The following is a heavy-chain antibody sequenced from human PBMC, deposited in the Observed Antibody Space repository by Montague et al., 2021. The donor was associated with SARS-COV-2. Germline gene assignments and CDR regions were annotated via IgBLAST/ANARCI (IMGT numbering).Heavy chain of an antibody. CDR1: GFSLSTSGVG. D-gene: IGHD4-23*01. J-gene: IGHJ4*02. Sequence: PALVKPTQTLTLTCTFSGFSLSTSGVGVGWIRQPPGKALEWLGIIYWNXYKRYSPSLKSRLTITKDTSKNQVVLTMTNMDPVDTATYYCARVQTTVAYDYWGQGTLVTVSS. CDR3: ARVQTTVAYDY. CDR2: IYWNXYK. V-gene: IGHV2-5*01.